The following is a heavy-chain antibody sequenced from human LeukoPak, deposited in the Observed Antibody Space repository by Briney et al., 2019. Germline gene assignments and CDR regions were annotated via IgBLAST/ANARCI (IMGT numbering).Heavy chain of an antibody. CDR3: ARDGYYDSSGYW. D-gene: IGHD3-22*01. J-gene: IGHJ4*02. Sequence: GASVKVSCKASGYTSTGYYMHWVRQAPGQGLEWMGRINPNSGGTNYAQKFQGRVTMTRDTSISTAYMELSRLRSDDTAVYYCARDGYYDSSGYWWGQGTLVTVSS. CDR1: GYTSTGYY. V-gene: IGHV1-2*06. CDR2: INPNSGGT.